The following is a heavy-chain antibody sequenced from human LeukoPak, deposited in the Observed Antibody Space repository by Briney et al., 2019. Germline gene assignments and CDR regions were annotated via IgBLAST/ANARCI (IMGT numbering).Heavy chain of an antibody. D-gene: IGHD6-19*01. Sequence: SETLSLTCAVSGVPFSNYYWSWVRQSPRPGLEWIGEINHSGYTNYNPSLKSRVTMSIDTSKNQFSLILTFVTVADAGVYYCTRAVAGHPDWGQGTLVTVSS. CDR2: INHSGYT. V-gene: IGHV4-34*01. CDR3: TRAVAGHPD. J-gene: IGHJ4*02. CDR1: GVPFSNYY.